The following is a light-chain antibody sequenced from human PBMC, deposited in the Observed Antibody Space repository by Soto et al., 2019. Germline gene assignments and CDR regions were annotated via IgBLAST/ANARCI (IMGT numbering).Light chain of an antibody. CDR3: SSYTSSSTLV. CDR2: EVS. Sequence: QSALTQPASVSGSPGQSITICCTGTSSDVGGYNYVPWYQQHPGKAPKLMIYEVSNRPSGVSNRFSGSKSGNTASLTISGLQAEDEADYYCSSYTSSSTLVFGGGTKLTVL. V-gene: IGLV2-14*01. CDR1: SSDVGGYNY. J-gene: IGLJ2*01.